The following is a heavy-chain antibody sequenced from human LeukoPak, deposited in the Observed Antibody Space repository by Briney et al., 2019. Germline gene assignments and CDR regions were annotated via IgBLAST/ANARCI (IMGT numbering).Heavy chain of an antibody. CDR1: GFTFSSYW. CDR3: ARLIPGYSSGWYGGYFDY. CDR2: IKQDGSEK. J-gene: IGHJ4*02. Sequence: PGGSLRLSCAASGFTFSSYWMSWVRQAPGKGLEWVANIKQDGSEKYYVDSVKGRFTISRDNAKNSLYLQMNSLRAKDTAVYYCARLIPGYSSGWYGGYFDYWGQGTLVTVSS. D-gene: IGHD6-19*01. V-gene: IGHV3-7*01.